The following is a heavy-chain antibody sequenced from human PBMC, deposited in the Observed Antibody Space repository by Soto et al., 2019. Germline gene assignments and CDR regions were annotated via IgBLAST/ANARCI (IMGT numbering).Heavy chain of an antibody. J-gene: IGHJ4*02. CDR1: GYPFSNYG. CDR3: ARHLTGSYYQLHF. V-gene: IGHV1-3*01. D-gene: IGHD1-26*01. Sequence: QVQLVQSGAEVKKPGASVKVSCKASGYPFSNYGIHWVRQAPGQRLEWMGWINVGNGDTQYLEKFEARVTISSNTSASTAYMELRSLTSEDTAIYFCARHLTGSYYQLHFWGQGSLVAVSS. CDR2: INVGNGDT.